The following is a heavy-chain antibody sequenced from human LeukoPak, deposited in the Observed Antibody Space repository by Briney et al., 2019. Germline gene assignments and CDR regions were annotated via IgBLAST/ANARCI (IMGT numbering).Heavy chain of an antibody. Sequence: GASVKVSCKASGYTFTSYDINWVRQATGQVLEWMGWMNPNSGNTGYAQKFQGRVTMTRNTSISTAYMGLSSLRSEDTAVYYCASTYYDFWSGYYTNYYYYGMDVWGQGTTVTVSS. CDR2: MNPNSGNT. CDR3: ASTYYDFWSGYYTNYYYYGMDV. V-gene: IGHV1-8*01. D-gene: IGHD3-3*01. CDR1: GYTFTSYD. J-gene: IGHJ6*02.